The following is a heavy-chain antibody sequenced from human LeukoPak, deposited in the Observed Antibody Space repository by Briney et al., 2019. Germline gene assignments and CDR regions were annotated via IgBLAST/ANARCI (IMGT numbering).Heavy chain of an antibody. Sequence: GGSLRLSCAASGFTFSSYGMSWVRQAPGKGLEWVSAISGSGGSTYYADSVKGRFTISRDNSKNTLYLQMNSLRAEDTAVYYCAREPHDSSGYFEYWGQGTLVTVSS. V-gene: IGHV3-23*01. CDR3: AREPHDSSGYFEY. D-gene: IGHD3-22*01. CDR2: ISGSGGST. J-gene: IGHJ4*02. CDR1: GFTFSSYG.